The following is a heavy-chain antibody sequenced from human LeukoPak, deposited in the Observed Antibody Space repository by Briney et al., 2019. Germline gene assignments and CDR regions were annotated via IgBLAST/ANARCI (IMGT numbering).Heavy chain of an antibody. J-gene: IGHJ4*02. CDR1: GGTFSNYA. CDR2: IIPMFGTA. V-gene: IGHV1-69*05. Sequence: ASVKASCKASGGTFSNYAISWVRQAPGQGLEWMGGIIPMFGTANSAQKFQGTVTITTDESTSTAYMELSSLRPEDTAVYYCARSKRPAPLYGDYHQGWFDYWGQGTLVTVSS. D-gene: IGHD4-17*01. CDR3: ARSKRPAPLYGDYHQGWFDY.